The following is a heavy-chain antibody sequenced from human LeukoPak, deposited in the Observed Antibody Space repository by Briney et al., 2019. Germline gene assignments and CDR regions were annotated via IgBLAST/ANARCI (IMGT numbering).Heavy chain of an antibody. CDR3: AKDRVLLWFGESDY. CDR2: ISSSSGYI. V-gene: IGHV3-21*06. Sequence: PGGSLRLSCAASGFTFSSYSMSWVRQAPGKGLEWVSSISSSSGYIYYADSVKGRFTISRDNVKNSLYLQMNSLRAEDTAVYYCAKDRVLLWFGESDYWGQGTLVTVSS. D-gene: IGHD3-10*01. J-gene: IGHJ4*02. CDR1: GFTFSSYS.